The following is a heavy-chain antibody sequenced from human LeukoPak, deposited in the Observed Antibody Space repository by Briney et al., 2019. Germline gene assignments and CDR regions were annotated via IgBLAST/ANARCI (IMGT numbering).Heavy chain of an antibody. D-gene: IGHD4-17*01. Sequence: SETLSLTCTVSGGSISSYFWSWIRQPPGKGLEWIGYIYYSGSTNYNPSLKSRVAISVDTSKNQFSLKLTSVTAADTAVYYCARNHYGHPLDYWGQGTLVTVSS. V-gene: IGHV4-59*01. CDR2: IYYSGST. CDR1: GGSISSYF. J-gene: IGHJ4*02. CDR3: ARNHYGHPLDY.